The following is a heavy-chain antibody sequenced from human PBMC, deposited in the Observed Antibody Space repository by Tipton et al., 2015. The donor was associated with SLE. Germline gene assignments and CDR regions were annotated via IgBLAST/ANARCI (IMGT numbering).Heavy chain of an antibody. CDR3: ARGSQIAAAEEGDFDC. Sequence: TLSLTCTVSGGSISSHYWSWIRQPPGKGLEWIGYIYYSGSTNYNPSLKSRVTISVDTSKNQFSLKVNSVTAADTAVYYCARGSQIAAAEEGDFDCWGQGTLVTVSS. J-gene: IGHJ4*02. V-gene: IGHV4-59*11. CDR1: GGSISSHY. D-gene: IGHD6-25*01. CDR2: IYYSGST.